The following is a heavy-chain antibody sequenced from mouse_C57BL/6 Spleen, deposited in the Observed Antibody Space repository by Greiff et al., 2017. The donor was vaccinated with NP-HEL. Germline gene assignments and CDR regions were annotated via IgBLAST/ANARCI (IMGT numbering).Heavy chain of an antibody. V-gene: IGHV1-52*01. CDR3: ARAHYYGSSYDAMDY. J-gene: IGHJ4*01. CDR1: GYTFTSYW. D-gene: IGHD1-1*01. CDR2: IDPSDSET. Sequence: QVQLQQPGAELVRPGSSVKLSCKASGYTFTSYWMHWVKQRPIQGLEWIGNIDPSDSETHYNQKFKDKATLTVDKSSSTAYMQLSSLTSEDSAVYYFARAHYYGSSYDAMDYWGQGTSVTVSS.